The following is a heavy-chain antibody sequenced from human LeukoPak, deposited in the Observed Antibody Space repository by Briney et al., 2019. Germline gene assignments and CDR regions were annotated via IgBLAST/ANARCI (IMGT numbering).Heavy chain of an antibody. J-gene: IGHJ6*03. Sequence: GGSLRLSCAASGFTFSSYGVHWVRQAPGKGLEWVAFIPYDGTNKYYADSVKGRLTISRDNSKNTLYLQMNSLRAEDAAVYYCAKRCCPFAYGSGSYYYYIYVRGKGTTVTVSS. CDR3: AKRCCPFAYGSGSYYYYIYV. CDR2: IPYDGTNK. D-gene: IGHD3-10*01. CDR1: GFTFSSYG. V-gene: IGHV3-30*02.